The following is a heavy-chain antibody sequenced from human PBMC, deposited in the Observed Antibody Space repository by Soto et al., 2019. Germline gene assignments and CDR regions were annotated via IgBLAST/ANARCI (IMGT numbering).Heavy chain of an antibody. Sequence: ASVKVSCKASGGTFSSYTISWVRQAPGQGLEWMGRIIPILGIANYAQKFQGRVTITADKSTSTAYMELSSLRSEDTAVYYCASVLLGYCSSTSCYESYYYYMDVWGKGTTFTVSS. CDR3: ASVLLGYCSSTSCYESYYYYMDV. V-gene: IGHV1-69*02. CDR2: IIPILGIA. CDR1: GGTFSSYT. J-gene: IGHJ6*03. D-gene: IGHD2-2*01.